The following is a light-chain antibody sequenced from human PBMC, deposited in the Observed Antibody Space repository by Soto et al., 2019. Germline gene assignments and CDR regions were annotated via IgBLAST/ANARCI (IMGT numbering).Light chain of an antibody. J-gene: IGKJ1*01. CDR1: QSIRSY. V-gene: IGKV1-39*01. Sequence: DIQMTQSASSLSASVGYSFTITCGASQSIRSYLNWYQQKPRKAPKLLIYKASTLESGVPSRCRGSGSGTDFTLTISSLQPEDFAPYYCQQSYSNTQTFGQGTKVDIK. CDR2: KAS. CDR3: QQSYSNTQT.